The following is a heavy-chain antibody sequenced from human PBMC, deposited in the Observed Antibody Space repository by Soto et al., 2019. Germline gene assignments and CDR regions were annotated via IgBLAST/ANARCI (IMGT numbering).Heavy chain of an antibody. D-gene: IGHD4-17*01. J-gene: IGHJ4*02. Sequence: KPSETLSLTCDVSGYSISSGFYWGWIRQSPGKGLEWIGNLYHSGSTHYNPSLKSRVAIPLDTSKNQFSLKLTSVTAADTAVYYCAVDYANGYYFDYWGQGTLVTVSS. CDR2: LYHSGST. V-gene: IGHV4-38-2*01. CDR3: AVDYANGYYFDY. CDR1: GYSISSGFY.